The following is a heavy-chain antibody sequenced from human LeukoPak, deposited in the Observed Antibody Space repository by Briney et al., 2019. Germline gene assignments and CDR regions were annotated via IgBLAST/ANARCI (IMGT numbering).Heavy chain of an antibody. CDR2: IYYSGST. J-gene: IGHJ5*02. Sequence: SETPSLTCTVSGGSISSYYWSWIRQPPGKGLEWLGYIYYSGSTNYSPSLKSRVTISVDTSKNQFSLKLSSVTAADTAVYYCAGGSVDILTGYKEGWFDPWGQGTLVTVSS. D-gene: IGHD3-9*01. CDR1: GGSISSYY. CDR3: AGGSVDILTGYKEGWFDP. V-gene: IGHV4-59*01.